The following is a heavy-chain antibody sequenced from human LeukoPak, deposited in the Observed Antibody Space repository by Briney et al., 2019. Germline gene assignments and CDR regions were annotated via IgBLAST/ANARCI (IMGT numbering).Heavy chain of an antibody. J-gene: IGHJ4*02. CDR2: ISSSSSYI. D-gene: IGHD3-10*01. CDR3: ARLRTGSYVSS. V-gene: IGHV3-21*04. Sequence: GGSLRLSCAASGFTFSSYSMNWVRQAPGKGLEWVSSISSSSSYIYYADSVKGRFTISRDNAKNSLYLQMNSLRAADTAVYYCARLRTGSYVSSWGQGTLVTVSS. CDR1: GFTFSSYS.